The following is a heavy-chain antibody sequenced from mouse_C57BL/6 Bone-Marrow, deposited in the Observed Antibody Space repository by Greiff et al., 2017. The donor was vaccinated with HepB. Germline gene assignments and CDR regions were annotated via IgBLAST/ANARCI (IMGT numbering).Heavy chain of an antibody. CDR2: ISYDGSN. J-gene: IGHJ4*01. D-gene: IGHD2-5*01. Sequence: VQLQQSGPGLVKPSQSLSLTCSVTGYSITSGYYWNWIRQFPGNKLEWMGYISYDGSNNYNPSLKNRISITRDTSKNQFFLKLNSVTTEDTATYYCARVDYSNHYYAMDYWGQGTSVTVSS. CDR1: GYSITSGYY. CDR3: ARVDYSNHYYAMDY. V-gene: IGHV3-6*01.